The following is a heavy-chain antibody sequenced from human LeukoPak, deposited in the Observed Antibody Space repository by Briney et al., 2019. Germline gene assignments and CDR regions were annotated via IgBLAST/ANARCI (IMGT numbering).Heavy chain of an antibody. Sequence: PSETLSLXCAVSGYSTSSGYYWGWIRQPPGQGREWIGIIDHGGSTYYNPSLNSRVTISVDTSNNQFSLKLSSVTAADTAVYYCARLQSELAAAGVFDYWGQGTLVTVSS. D-gene: IGHD6-13*01. J-gene: IGHJ4*02. V-gene: IGHV4-38-2*01. CDR2: IDHGGST. CDR1: GYSTSSGYY. CDR3: ARLQSELAAAGVFDY.